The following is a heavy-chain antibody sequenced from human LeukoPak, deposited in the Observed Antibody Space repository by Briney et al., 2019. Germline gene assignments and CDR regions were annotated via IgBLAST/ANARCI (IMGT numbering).Heavy chain of an antibody. CDR1: GYSITSGYY. CDR3: ARGSSSGWFLGDV. CDR2: IYHSGTT. Sequence: SETLSLTCTVSGYSITSGYYWGWVRQPPGKGLEWIGSIYHSGTTYYNPSLKSRVTISVDTSKNQFSLKLGSVTASDTAVYYCARGSSSGWFLGDVWGKGTTVTVSS. V-gene: IGHV4-38-2*02. J-gene: IGHJ6*04. D-gene: IGHD6-19*01.